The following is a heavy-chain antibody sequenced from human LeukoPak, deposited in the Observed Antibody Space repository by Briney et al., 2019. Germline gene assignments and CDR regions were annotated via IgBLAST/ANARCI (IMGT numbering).Heavy chain of an antibody. CDR1: GFTFSSYA. CDR3: ARWGSTSCYDY. J-gene: IGHJ4*02. Sequence: GGSLRLSCAASGFTFSSYAMHWVRQAPGKGLEYVAAISTNGDSTYYANSVEGRFTISRDNSKNTLYLQMGSLRVEDMAVYYCARWGSTSCYDYWGQGTLVTVSS. CDR2: ISTNGDST. D-gene: IGHD2-2*01. V-gene: IGHV3-64*01.